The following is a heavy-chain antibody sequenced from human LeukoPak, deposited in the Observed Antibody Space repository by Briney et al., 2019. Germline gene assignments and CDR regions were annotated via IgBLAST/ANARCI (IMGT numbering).Heavy chain of an antibody. CDR2: IYYSGST. J-gene: IGHJ6*03. CDR3: TRGSIAYYYMDV. V-gene: IGHV4-59*01. CDR1: GGSISSYY. D-gene: IGHD3-22*01. Sequence: PSETLSLTCTVSGGSISSYYWSWIRQPPGKGLEWIGYIYYSGSTNYNPSLKSRVTISVDTPKNQFSLKLSSVAAADTAVYYCTRGSIAYYYMDVWGKGTTVTISS.